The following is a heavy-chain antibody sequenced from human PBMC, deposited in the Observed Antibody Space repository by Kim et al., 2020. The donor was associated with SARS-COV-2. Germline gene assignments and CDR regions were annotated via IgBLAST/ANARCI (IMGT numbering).Heavy chain of an antibody. Sequence: SETLSLTCVVHDESFTGHYWSWVRQAPGKGLEWIGEVSHSGDTKYNPSLDSRVTISLDTSKKQFSLILSSVTAADTAVYFCARGKYFGLYYYSYMDVWGKGTTVAVSS. D-gene: IGHD3-10*01. CDR1: DESFTGHY. CDR2: VSHSGDT. CDR3: ARGKYFGLYYYSYMDV. V-gene: IGHV4-34*01. J-gene: IGHJ6*03.